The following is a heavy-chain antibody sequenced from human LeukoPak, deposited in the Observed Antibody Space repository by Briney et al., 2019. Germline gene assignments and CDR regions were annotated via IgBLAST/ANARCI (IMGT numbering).Heavy chain of an antibody. CDR3: AKIGES. D-gene: IGHD2/OR15-2a*01. CDR2: INSGGSIT. V-gene: IGHV3-74*01. J-gene: IGHJ1*01. Sequence: PGGSLRLSCAASGFTFSSYWMHWVRQAPGKGLVWVSRINSGGSITTYADFVKGRFTISRDNANNTLYLQMNSLKAEDTAVYHCAKIGESWGQGTLVTVSS. CDR1: GFTFSSYW.